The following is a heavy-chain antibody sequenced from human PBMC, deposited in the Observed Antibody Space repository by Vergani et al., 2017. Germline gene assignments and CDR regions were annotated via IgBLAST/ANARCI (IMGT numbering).Heavy chain of an antibody. Sequence: EVQLVESGGGLVQPGGSLRLSCATSGFVFTDFWMDWVRQTPEKGLEWVANIKQGGTQKIYAESVKGRFTISRDNAKRAVYLQMKTLKVDDTATYYCGRKQSPASLMDKPIDIWGQGTLVTVSS. V-gene: IGHV3-7*03. CDR1: GFVFTDFW. D-gene: IGHD1/OR15-1a*01. CDR3: GRKQSPASLMDKPIDI. CDR2: IKQGGTQK. J-gene: IGHJ5*02.